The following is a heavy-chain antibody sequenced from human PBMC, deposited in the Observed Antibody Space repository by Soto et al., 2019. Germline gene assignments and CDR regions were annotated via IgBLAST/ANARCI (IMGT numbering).Heavy chain of an antibody. CDR3: ARDPGPTGSGSYAMYYFDS. CDR2: ISSSSSYI. V-gene: IGHV3-21*01. CDR1: GFTFSSYS. Sequence: EVQLVESGGGLVKPGGSLRLSCAASGFTFSSYSMNWVRQAPGKGLEWVSSISSSSSYIYYADSVKGRFTISRDNAKNSLYLQMKGLRAEDTAVYYCARDPGPTGSGSYAMYYFDSWGQGTLVTVSS. J-gene: IGHJ4*02. D-gene: IGHD3-22*01.